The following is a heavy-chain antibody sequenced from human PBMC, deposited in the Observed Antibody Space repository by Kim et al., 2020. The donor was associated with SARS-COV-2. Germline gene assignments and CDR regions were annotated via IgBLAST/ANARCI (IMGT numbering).Heavy chain of an antibody. D-gene: IGHD2-21*01. CDR2: IDNSGSS. J-gene: IGHJ4*02. CDR3: ARRRGMVVGPFDS. CDR1: GGSTISGSHY. Sequence: SETLSLTCTVSGGSTISGSHYWAWIRQPPGKGLEWLVGIDNSGSSYYNPSLKGRGSIFVDPSKNQFFLTVSSVTAADTAVYYCARRRGMVVGPFDSWGQG. V-gene: IGHV4-39*01.